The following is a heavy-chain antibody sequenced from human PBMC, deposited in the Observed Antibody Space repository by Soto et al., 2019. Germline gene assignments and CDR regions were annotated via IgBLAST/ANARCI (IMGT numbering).Heavy chain of an antibody. J-gene: IGHJ5*02. CDR2: MNPNSGNT. D-gene: IGHD3-10*01. CDR3: AREHYGNSAWFDP. V-gene: IGHV1-8*01. Sequence: QVQLVQSGAEVKKPGASVKVSCKASGYTFPSYDINWVRQATAQGLEWMAWMNPNSGNTGYAQKFQGRVTMTTNTSISTAYMELSSLRSEDTAVYYCAREHYGNSAWFDPWGQGTLVTVSP. CDR1: GYTFPSYD.